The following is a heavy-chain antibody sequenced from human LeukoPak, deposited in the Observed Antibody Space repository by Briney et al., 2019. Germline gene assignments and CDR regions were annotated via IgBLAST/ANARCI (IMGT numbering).Heavy chain of an antibody. CDR1: GYTFTSYD. CDR3: ARELWGGTMYSSGWYPMPVGFDY. D-gene: IGHD6-19*01. V-gene: IGHV1-8*03. CDR2: MNPKSGNT. J-gene: IGHJ4*02. Sequence: GASVKVSCKASGYTFTSYDINWVRQVTGQGLEWMGWMNPKSGNTGYAQKFQGRVTITRNTSISTAYMEVSSLRYEDTAVYYCARELWGGTMYSSGWYPMPVGFDYGGQGTLVTVSS.